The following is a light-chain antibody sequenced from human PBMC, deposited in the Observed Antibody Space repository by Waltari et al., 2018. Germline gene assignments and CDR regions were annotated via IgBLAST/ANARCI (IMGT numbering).Light chain of an antibody. CDR2: WAS. V-gene: IGKV4-1*01. CDR3: QQYYGIPLT. Sequence: DIVMTQSPDSLAVSLGERATINCESSQTVLYSPNNQNFLAWYQQKPGLPLKLLIYWASARASVVPDRFSGSGSGTRFTLTITSLQAEDVAVYYCQQYYGIPLTFGGGTKVEIK. J-gene: IGKJ4*01. CDR1: QTVLYSPNNQNF.